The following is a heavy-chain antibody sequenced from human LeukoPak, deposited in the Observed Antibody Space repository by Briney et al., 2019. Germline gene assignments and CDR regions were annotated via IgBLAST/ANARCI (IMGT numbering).Heavy chain of an antibody. CDR1: GYSISSGYY. V-gene: IGHV4-38-2*01. D-gene: IGHD6-19*01. J-gene: IGHJ4*02. CDR2: MHHTGTT. Sequence: KPSETLSLTCVVSGYSISSGYYWGWIRPPPGKGLEWIGNMHHTGTTSYNPSLNSRVTISVDMSKNQFSLRLRSVTAADTAVYFCARADRLVNDRWGQGTLVTVSS. CDR3: ARADRLVNDR.